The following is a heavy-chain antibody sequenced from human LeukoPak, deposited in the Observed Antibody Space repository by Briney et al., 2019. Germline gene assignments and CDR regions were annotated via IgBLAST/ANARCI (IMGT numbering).Heavy chain of an antibody. V-gene: IGHV3-13*01. CDR2: VGISGDT. Sequence: GGSLRLSCAASGFTFRSYDMHWVRQVTGKGLEWVSAVGISGDTYYAGSVEGRFTISRENAKNSLYLQMNSLTAGDTAVYYCVRGGIQVSGIDEIDYWGQGTLVTVSS. D-gene: IGHD6-19*01. CDR3: VRGGIQVSGIDEIDY. CDR1: GFTFRSYD. J-gene: IGHJ4*02.